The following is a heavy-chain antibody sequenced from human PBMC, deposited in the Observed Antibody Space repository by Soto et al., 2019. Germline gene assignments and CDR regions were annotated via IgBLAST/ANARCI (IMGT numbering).Heavy chain of an antibody. V-gene: IGHV3-21*01. CDR1: GFTFSSYS. CDR2: ISSSSSYI. D-gene: IGHD4-4*01. CDR3: ARETMTTVTTGYYYYYYMDV. Sequence: GGSLRLSCAASGFTFSSYSMNWVRQAPGKGLEWVSSISSSSSYIYYADSVKGRFTISRDNAKNSLYLQMNSLRAEDKAVYYCARETMTTVTTGYYYYYYMDVWGKGTTVTVSS. J-gene: IGHJ6*03.